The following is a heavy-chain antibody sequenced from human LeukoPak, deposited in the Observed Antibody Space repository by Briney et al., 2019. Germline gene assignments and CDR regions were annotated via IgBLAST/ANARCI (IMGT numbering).Heavy chain of an antibody. CDR1: GVSISSGSYD. CDR3: ARLSTSDRPYYYGMGA. CDR2: IYTSGST. Sequence: SETLSLTCTVSGVSISSGSYDWGWLRQPAGKGPEWIGRIYTSGSTNYTPSLKSRVTISVDTSKNQFSLTLSSLTAADTAVYYCARLSTSDRPYYYGMGAWGQGTTVT. D-gene: IGHD2-2*01. V-gene: IGHV4-61*02. J-gene: IGHJ6*02.